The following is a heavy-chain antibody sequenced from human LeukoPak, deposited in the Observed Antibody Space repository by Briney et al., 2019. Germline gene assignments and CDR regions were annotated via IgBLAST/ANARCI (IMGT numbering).Heavy chain of an antibody. CDR2: IYYSGST. CDR3: ARDLRRPSLRFLEWLPKYYFDY. CDR1: GGSISSGGYY. D-gene: IGHD3-3*01. Sequence: TSETLSLTCTVSGGSISSGGYYWSWIRQHPGKGLEWIGYIYYSGSTYYNPSLKSRVTISVDTSKNQFSLKLSSVTAADTAVYYCARDLRRPSLRFLEWLPKYYFDYWGQGTLVTVSS. J-gene: IGHJ4*02. V-gene: IGHV4-31*03.